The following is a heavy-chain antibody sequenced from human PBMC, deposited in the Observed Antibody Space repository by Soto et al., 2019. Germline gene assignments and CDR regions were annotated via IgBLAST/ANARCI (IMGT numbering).Heavy chain of an antibody. J-gene: IGHJ5*02. CDR2: ISGDTGHT. CDR3: ARDKGDFTFGP. CDR1: GYSFDKNG. V-gene: IGHV1-18*01. Sequence: QVLLVQSGAEVKKPGASVNISCRGSGYSFDKNGISWVRQAPGQGLERMGWISGDTGHTNYAQNFQGRLSVTTVTSTKTAYMELRSLTSDDTAMYYCARDKGDFTFGPWGQGSLVTVSS. D-gene: IGHD3-3*01.